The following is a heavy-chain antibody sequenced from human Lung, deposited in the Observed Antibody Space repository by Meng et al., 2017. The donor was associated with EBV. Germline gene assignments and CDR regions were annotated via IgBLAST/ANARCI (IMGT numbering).Heavy chain of an antibody. Sequence: QVQLLQSGPGLGKPSHTLSLTWVISGDSDSISSAAWTWIRQSPSRGLEWLGRTYYRSKWYNDYAVFVKSRITFNPDTSRNQFSLQLNSVTPEDTAVYYCARGATSVFDLWGRGTLVTVSS. CDR2: TYYRSKWYN. J-gene: IGHJ2*01. CDR3: ARGATSVFDL. CDR1: GDSDSISSAA. V-gene: IGHV6-1*01.